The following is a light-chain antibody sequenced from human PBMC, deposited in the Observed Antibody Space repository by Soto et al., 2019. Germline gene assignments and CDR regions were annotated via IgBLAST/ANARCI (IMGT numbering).Light chain of an antibody. V-gene: IGLV2-14*03. J-gene: IGLJ1*01. CDR3: SSYTSDTTGV. CDR1: SSDVGGYNY. Sequence: SALTQPASVSGSPGQSIAISCTGTSSDVGGYNYVSWYQQHPGKAPKLMIYDVTTRPSGVSNRFSGSKSGNTAALTISGLQAEDEADYYCSSYTSDTTGVFGTGTKVTVL. CDR2: DVT.